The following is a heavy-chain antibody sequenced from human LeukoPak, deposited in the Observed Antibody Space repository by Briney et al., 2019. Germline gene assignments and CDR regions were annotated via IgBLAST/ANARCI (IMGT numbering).Heavy chain of an antibody. CDR2: INHSGST. Sequence: PSETLSLTCAVYGGSFSGYYWSWIRQPPGKGLEWIGEINHSGSTNYNPSLKSRVTISVDTSKNQFSLKLSSVTAADTAVYYCARGEGPTNWLNSYYFDYWGQGTLVTVSS. J-gene: IGHJ4*02. CDR3: ARGEGPTNWLNSYYFDY. D-gene: IGHD7-27*01. CDR1: GGSFSGYY. V-gene: IGHV4-34*01.